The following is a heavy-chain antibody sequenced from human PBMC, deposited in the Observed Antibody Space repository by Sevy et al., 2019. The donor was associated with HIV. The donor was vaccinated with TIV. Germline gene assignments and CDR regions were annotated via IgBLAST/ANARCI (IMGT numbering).Heavy chain of an antibody. CDR2: ISSSGRTI. V-gene: IGHV3-48*01. D-gene: IGHD6-13*01. Sequence: GGSLRLSCAASRFTFSSYSMNWVRQAPGKGLEWVSYISSSGRTIYYADSVKGRFTISRDNAKNSLYLQMNSLRAEDTAVYYCARRVRSDDAFDIWGQGTMVTVSS. CDR1: RFTFSSYS. J-gene: IGHJ3*02. CDR3: ARRVRSDDAFDI.